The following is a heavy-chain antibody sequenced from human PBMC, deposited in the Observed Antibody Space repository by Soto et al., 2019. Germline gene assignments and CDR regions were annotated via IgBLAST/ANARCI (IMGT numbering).Heavy chain of an antibody. CDR1: GGSISRYY. Sequence: SETLSLTCTVSGGSISRYYWSWIRQTPGKGLEWIGYLYNTGSTIYNPSLESRVTISVDTSKNQFSLKLNSVTAADTAVYYCARDYYDSSGYYGYYYGMDVWGQGTTVTVSS. V-gene: IGHV4-59*12. J-gene: IGHJ6*02. CDR3: ARDYYDSSGYYGYYYGMDV. CDR2: LYNTGST. D-gene: IGHD3-22*01.